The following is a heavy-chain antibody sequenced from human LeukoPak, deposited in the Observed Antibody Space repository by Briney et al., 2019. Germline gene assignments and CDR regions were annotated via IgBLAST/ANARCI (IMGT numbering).Heavy chain of an antibody. V-gene: IGHV1-2*02. J-gene: IGHJ4*02. CDR3: ARYETGTTVTTSFDY. CDR1: GYTFTGYY. D-gene: IGHD4-17*01. CDR2: INPNSGGT. Sequence: ASVKVSCKASGYTFTGYYMHWVRQAPGQGLEWMGWINPNSGGTNYAQKFQGRVTMTRDTSISTAYMELSRLRSDDTAVYYCARYETGTTVTTSFDYWGQGTLVTVSS.